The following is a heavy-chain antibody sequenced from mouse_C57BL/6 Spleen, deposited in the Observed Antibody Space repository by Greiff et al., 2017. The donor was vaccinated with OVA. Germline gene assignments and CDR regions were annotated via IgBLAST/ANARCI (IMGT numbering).Heavy chain of an antibody. CDR3: ARGRDYYGSREFWYFDV. CDR1: GYTFTSYW. V-gene: IGHV1-69*01. D-gene: IGHD1-1*01. Sequence: QVQLQQPGAELVIPGASVKLSCKASGYTFTSYWMHWVKQRPGQGLEWIGEIDPSDSYTNYNQKFKGKSTLTVDKSSSTAYMQLSSLTSEDSAVYYCARGRDYYGSREFWYFDVWGTGTTVTVSS. CDR2: IDPSDSYT. J-gene: IGHJ1*03.